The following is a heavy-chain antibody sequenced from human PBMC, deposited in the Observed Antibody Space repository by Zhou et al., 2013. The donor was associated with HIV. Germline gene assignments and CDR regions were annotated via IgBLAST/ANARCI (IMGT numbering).Heavy chain of an antibody. Sequence: QVQLVQSGAEVKKPGASVKVSCKASGYTFTSYDINWVRQATGQGLEWMGWMNPNSGNTGYAQKFQGRVTITRNTSISTAYMELSSLRSEDTAVYYCARGPSVVVPAATYYYYYMDVWGKGTTVTVSS. V-gene: IGHV1-8*03. J-gene: IGHJ6*03. CDR3: ARGPSVVVPAATYYYYYMDV. D-gene: IGHD2-2*01. CDR2: MNPNSGNT. CDR1: GYTFTSYD.